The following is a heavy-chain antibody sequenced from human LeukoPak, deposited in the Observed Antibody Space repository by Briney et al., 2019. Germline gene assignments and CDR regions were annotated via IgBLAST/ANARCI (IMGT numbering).Heavy chain of an antibody. Sequence: PSETLSLTCAVSGYSISSGYYWGWIRQPPGKGLEGIGSIYHSGSTYYHPSHKSRVTISVDTTNNHFSQKLSSVTAADTAVYYCARRGPNNFDYWGQGTLVTVSS. CDR2: IYHSGST. V-gene: IGHV4-38-2*01. CDR1: GYSISSGYY. CDR3: ARRGPNNFDY. D-gene: IGHD1/OR15-1a*01. J-gene: IGHJ4*02.